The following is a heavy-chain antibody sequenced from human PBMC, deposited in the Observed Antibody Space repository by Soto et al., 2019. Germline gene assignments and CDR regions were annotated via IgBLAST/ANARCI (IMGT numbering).Heavy chain of an antibody. V-gene: IGHV3-30*18. CDR1: GFTFSSYG. J-gene: IGHJ6*02. CDR2: ISYDGSNK. D-gene: IGHD3-10*01. CDR3: AKAYGSGSRYYYYGMDV. Sequence: GGSLRLSCAASGFTFSSYGMHWVRQAPGKGLEWVAVISYDGSNKYYADSVKGRFTISRDNSKNTLYPQMNSLRAEDTAVYYCAKAYGSGSRYYYYGMDVWGQGTTVTVSS.